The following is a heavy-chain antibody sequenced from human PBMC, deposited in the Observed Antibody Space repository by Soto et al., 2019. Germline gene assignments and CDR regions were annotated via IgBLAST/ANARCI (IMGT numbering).Heavy chain of an antibody. Sequence: TRSLTCAVSGGSISSSNWWSWVRQPPGKGLEWIGEIYHNASTNYNPSLKSRLTISVDKSKNQFSLKLSSVTAADTAVYYCAIFGVLSWFDPSGQGTLVTVSS. CDR2: IYHNAST. CDR3: AIFGVLSWFDP. CDR1: GGSISSSNW. J-gene: IGHJ5*02. D-gene: IGHD3-3*01. V-gene: IGHV4-4*02.